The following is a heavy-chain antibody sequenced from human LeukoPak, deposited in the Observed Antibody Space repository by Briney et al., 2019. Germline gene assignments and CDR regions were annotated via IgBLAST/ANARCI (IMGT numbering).Heavy chain of an antibody. Sequence: SETLSLTCTVSGGSTSSYYWSWIRQPPGKGLEWIGYIYTSGSTNYNPSLKSRVTISVDTSKNQFSLKLSSVTAADTAVYYCARQYALHSSGWYKPFDYWGQGTLVTVSS. D-gene: IGHD6-19*01. J-gene: IGHJ4*02. CDR3: ARQYALHSSGWYKPFDY. CDR2: IYTSGST. V-gene: IGHV4-4*09. CDR1: GGSTSSYY.